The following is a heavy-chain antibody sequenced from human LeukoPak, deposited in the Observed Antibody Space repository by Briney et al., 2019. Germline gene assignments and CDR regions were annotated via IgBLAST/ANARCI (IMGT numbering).Heavy chain of an antibody. V-gene: IGHV1-46*01. CDR2: INPSGGST. D-gene: IGHD6-13*01. Sequence: ASVKVSCKASGYTFTSYYMHWVRQAPGQGLEWMGIINPSGGSTSYAQKFQGRVTMTEDTSTDTAYMELSSLRSEDTAVYYCATIPEVAAAGTLADYWGQGTLVTVSS. J-gene: IGHJ4*02. CDR3: ATIPEVAAAGTLADY. CDR1: GYTFTSYY.